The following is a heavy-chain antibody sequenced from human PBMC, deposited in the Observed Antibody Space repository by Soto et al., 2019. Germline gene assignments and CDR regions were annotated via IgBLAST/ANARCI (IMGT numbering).Heavy chain of an antibody. D-gene: IGHD4-4*01. V-gene: IGHV3-23*01. Sequence: GGSLSLSCAASGFPFSSYAMSWVRQAPGKGLEWVSAISGSGGSTYYADSVKGRFTISRDNSKNTLYLQMNSLRAEDTAVYYCAKFNSNYYYYGMDVWGQGTTVTVSS. CDR2: ISGSGGST. CDR1: GFPFSSYA. J-gene: IGHJ6*02. CDR3: AKFNSNYYYYGMDV.